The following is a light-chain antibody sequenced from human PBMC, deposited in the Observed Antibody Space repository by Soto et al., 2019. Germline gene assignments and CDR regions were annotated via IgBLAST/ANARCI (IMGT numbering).Light chain of an antibody. CDR2: DAS. CDR1: QSVSSY. V-gene: IGKV3-11*01. Sequence: EIVLTQSPATLSLSPGERATLSCRASQSVSSYLAWYQQKPGQAPRLLIYDASNRATGIPARCSGSGSGTDVTLTIISLEADDFAVYYCQQRSNWPPLTFGGGTKVEIK. J-gene: IGKJ4*02. CDR3: QQRSNWPPLT.